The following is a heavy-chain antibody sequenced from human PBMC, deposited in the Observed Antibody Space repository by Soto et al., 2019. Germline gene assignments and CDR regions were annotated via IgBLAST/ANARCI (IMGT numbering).Heavy chain of an antibody. V-gene: IGHV1-2*04. CDR3: ARGTAGDFWSGYYSSTYMDV. CDR1: GYTFTGYY. CDR2: INPNSGGT. Sequence: ASVKVSCKASGYTFTGYYMHWVRQAPGQGLEWMGWINPNSGGTNYAQKFQGWVTMTRDTSISTAYMELSRLGSDDTAVYYCARGTAGDFWSGYYSSTYMDVWGKGTTVTVSS. J-gene: IGHJ6*03. D-gene: IGHD3-3*01.